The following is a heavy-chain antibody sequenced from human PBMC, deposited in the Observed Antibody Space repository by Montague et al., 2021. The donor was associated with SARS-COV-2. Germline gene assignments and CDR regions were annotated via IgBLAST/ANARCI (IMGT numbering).Heavy chain of an antibody. Sequence: SETLSLTCVVSGDSISTDNWWTWVRLPPGEGRVGGGEIYHTGSTKYKTSPQNSGGTLAINSWNQFSLRLTSVTAADTAIYYCGGEGSGRSDLAYWGQGTLVTVSS. CDR1: GDSISTDNW. CDR3: GGEGSGRSDLAY. D-gene: IGHD1-26*01. CDR2: IYHTGST. V-gene: IGHV4-4*02. J-gene: IGHJ4*02.